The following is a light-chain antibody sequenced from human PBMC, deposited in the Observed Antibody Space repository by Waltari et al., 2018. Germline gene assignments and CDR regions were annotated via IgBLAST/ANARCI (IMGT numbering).Light chain of an antibody. Sequence: QSGLTQPASVSGSPGQSITISCTGTSSDVGGYNYVSWYQQHPGKAPKLMIYEVSNRPSGVSDRFSGSKSGNTASLTISGLQAEDEAHYYCSSYTSSSTLDVLFGGGTKLTVL. CDR2: EVS. CDR3: SSYTSSSTLDVL. V-gene: IGLV2-14*01. CDR1: SSDVGGYNY. J-gene: IGLJ2*01.